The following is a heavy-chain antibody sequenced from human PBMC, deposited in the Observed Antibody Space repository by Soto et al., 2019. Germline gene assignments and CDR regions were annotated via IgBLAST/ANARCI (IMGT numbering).Heavy chain of an antibody. CDR2: IYYSGST. V-gene: IGHV4-59*01. J-gene: IGHJ4*02. CDR1: GGSLSSYY. D-gene: IGHD6-13*01. CDR3: AREKPYSSSDYHAY. Sequence: SETLSLTCVVSGGSLSSYYWSWIRQPPGKGLEWIGYIYYSGSTNYNPSLKSRVTISVDTSKNQFSLKLSSVTAADTAVYYCAREKPYSSSDYHAYWGQGTLVTVSS.